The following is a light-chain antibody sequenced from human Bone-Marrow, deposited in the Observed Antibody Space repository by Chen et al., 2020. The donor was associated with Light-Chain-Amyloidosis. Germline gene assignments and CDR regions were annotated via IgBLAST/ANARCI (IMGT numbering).Light chain of an antibody. CDR3: HSYAGNNNWV. J-gene: IGLJ3*02. CDR1: SSDVGVYDS. V-gene: IGLV2-8*01. Sequence: QSALTQPPSASGSPGQSVAISCTGTSSDVGVYDSVSWYQQHPGKSPKLMIYEVTQRPSGVPDRFSGSKSGSTASLTVSGLQAEDEDDYYCHSYAGNNNWVFGGGTKLTVL. CDR2: EVT.